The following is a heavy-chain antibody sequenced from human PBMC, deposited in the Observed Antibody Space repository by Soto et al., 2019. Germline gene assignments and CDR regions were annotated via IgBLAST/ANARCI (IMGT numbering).Heavy chain of an antibody. Sequence: GASVKVSFKASGFTFTSFYMHWVRQAPGQGPEWMGIMHPYGGSTGYAQKFQGRVTLTRDTSTRTDYMELSSLRSDDTAVYYCAILYYYDSGDYYSNYQYYGMDVWGQGTTVTVSS. J-gene: IGHJ6*02. CDR2: MHPYGGST. CDR1: GFTFTSFY. D-gene: IGHD3-22*01. CDR3: AILYYYDSGDYYSNYQYYGMDV. V-gene: IGHV1-46*01.